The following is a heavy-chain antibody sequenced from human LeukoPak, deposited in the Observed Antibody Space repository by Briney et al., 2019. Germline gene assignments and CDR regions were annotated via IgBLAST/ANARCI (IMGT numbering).Heavy chain of an antibody. J-gene: IGHJ4*02. V-gene: IGHV4-39*07. CDR2: IYYSGST. D-gene: IGHD5-18*01. CDR3: ARLRVRGYGYGPWEGPTWLDY. Sequence: SETLSLTCTVSGGSISSSSYYWGWIRQPPGKGLEWIGNIYYSGSTYYTPSLKSRVTISVDTSKNQFSLNLSSVTAADTADYYCARLRVRGYGYGPWEGPTWLDYWGQGTLVTVSS. CDR1: GGSISSSSYY.